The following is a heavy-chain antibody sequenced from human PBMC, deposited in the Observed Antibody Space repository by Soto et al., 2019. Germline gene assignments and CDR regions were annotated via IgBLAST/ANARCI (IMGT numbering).Heavy chain of an antibody. CDR2: ISKDGSQK. Sequence: PGGSLRLSCAASGFTLSNYWMTWVRQAPGKGLEWVANISKDGSQKNYVDSVKGRFTIARDNGQNSLSLQINSLRVEDTAVYYCVRELALAYWGQGALVTVSS. J-gene: IGHJ4*02. V-gene: IGHV3-7*03. CDR1: GFTLSNYW. D-gene: IGHD1-1*01. CDR3: VRELALAY.